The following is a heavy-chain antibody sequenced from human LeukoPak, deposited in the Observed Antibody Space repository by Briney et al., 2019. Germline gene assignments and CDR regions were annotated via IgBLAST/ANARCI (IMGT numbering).Heavy chain of an antibody. CDR3: AREYCSSTSCYAWGYYYYYMDV. J-gene: IGHJ6*03. Sequence: GGSLRLSCAASGFTVSSNYMSWVRQAPGKGLEWVANIKQDGSEKYYVDSVKGRFTISRDNAKNSLYLQMNSLRAEDTAVYYCAREYCSSTSCYAWGYYYYYMDVWGKGTTVTISS. D-gene: IGHD2-2*01. CDR2: IKQDGSEK. CDR1: GFTVSSNY. V-gene: IGHV3-7*01.